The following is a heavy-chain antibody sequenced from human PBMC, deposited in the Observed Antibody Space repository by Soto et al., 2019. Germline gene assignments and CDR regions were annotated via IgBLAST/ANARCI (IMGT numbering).Heavy chain of an antibody. J-gene: IGHJ4*02. CDR2: IKSDGSYT. V-gene: IGHV3-74*01. CDR3: ATGGSGYFTY. Sequence: EVQLVESGGGLVQPGGSLRLSCAASGFTFNTYWMQWVRQAPGKGLVWVSRIKSDGSYTNYADSVKGRFTISRDNAKNTLCLQMNSLGDEDTAVYYCATGGSGYFTYWGQGTLVTVSS. CDR1: GFTFNTYW. D-gene: IGHD3-22*01.